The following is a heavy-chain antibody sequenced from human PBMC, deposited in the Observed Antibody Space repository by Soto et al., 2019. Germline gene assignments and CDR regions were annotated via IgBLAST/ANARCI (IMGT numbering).Heavy chain of an antibody. V-gene: IGHV3-7*01. CDR2: IKQDGSEK. J-gene: IGHJ6*03. CDR3: AREYSGSGDYYYYTDV. Sequence: GGSLRLSCAASGFTFSSYWMSWVRQAPGKGLEWVANIKQDGSEKYYVDSVKGRFTISRDNAKNSLYLQMNSLRAEDTAAYYCAREYSGSGDYYYYTDVWGKGTTVTVSS. D-gene: IGHD3-10*01. CDR1: GFTFSSYW.